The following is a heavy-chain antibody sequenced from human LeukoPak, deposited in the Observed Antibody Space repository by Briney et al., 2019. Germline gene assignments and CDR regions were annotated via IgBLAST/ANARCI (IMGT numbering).Heavy chain of an antibody. CDR2: RNPNNGDT. D-gene: IGHD2/OR15-2a*01. CDR3: ARTRGSHISMAYLDY. V-gene: IGHV1-2*02. Sequence: ASVKVSCKASGCTFIHKFRHWVGQARGQGGEGMGGRNPNNGDTNYAPKFQGRVTMTRDTSISTAYMELSSLRSGDTAVYYCARTRGSHISMAYLDYWGQGTLVTVSS. CDR1: GCTFIHKF. J-gene: IGHJ4*02.